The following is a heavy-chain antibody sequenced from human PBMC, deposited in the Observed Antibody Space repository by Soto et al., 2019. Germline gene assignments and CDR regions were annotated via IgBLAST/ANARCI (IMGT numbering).Heavy chain of an antibody. Sequence: PGGSLRLSCAASGFTFSSYSMNWVRQAPGKGLEWVSSISSSSSYIYYADSVKGRFTISRDNAKNSLYLQMNSLRAEDTAVYYCARDYGVVPADISRYYYYYGMDVWGQGTTVTVSS. V-gene: IGHV3-21*01. D-gene: IGHD2-2*01. J-gene: IGHJ6*02. CDR2: ISSSSSYI. CDR3: ARDYGVVPADISRYYYYYGMDV. CDR1: GFTFSSYS.